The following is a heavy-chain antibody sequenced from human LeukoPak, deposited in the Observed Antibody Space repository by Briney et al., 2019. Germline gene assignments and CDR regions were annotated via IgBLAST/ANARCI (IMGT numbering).Heavy chain of an antibody. CDR1: GFTFSSYW. CDR3: ARDHYYDSSGYPQGFDY. J-gene: IGHJ4*02. V-gene: IGHV3-7*01. D-gene: IGHD3-22*01. Sequence: GGSLRLSCAASGFTFSSYWMTWVRQAPGKGLEWVANIKQDGSEKYYVDSVKGRFTISRDNAKNSLFLQMNSLRAEDTAVYYCARDHYYDSSGYPQGFDYWGQGMLVTVSS. CDR2: IKQDGSEK.